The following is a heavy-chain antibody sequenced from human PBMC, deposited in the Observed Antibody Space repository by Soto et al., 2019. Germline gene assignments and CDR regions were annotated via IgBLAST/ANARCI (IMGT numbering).Heavy chain of an antibody. CDR2: IIPIFGTA. V-gene: IGHV1-69*12. J-gene: IGHJ5*02. D-gene: IGHD6-13*01. CDR1: GGTFSSYA. Sequence: QVQLVQSGAEVKKPGSSVKVSCKASGGTFSSYAISWVRQAPGQGLEWMGGIIPIFGTANYAQKFQGRVTITADESTSTADMELSSLRSEDTAVYYCARDSSSWYKDWFDPWGQGTLVTVSS. CDR3: ARDSSSWYKDWFDP.